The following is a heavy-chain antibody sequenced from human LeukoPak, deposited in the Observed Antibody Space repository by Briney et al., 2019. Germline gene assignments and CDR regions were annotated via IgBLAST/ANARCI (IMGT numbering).Heavy chain of an antibody. J-gene: IGHJ4*02. V-gene: IGHV4-39*01. CDR1: GGSFNEDY. D-gene: IGHD6-25*01. Sequence: SETLSLTCAVYGGSFNEDYWGWIRQPPGKGLEWIGSIYYSGSTYYNPSLKSRVTISVDTSKNQFSLKLSSVTAADTAVYYCARLTATDGLFDYWGQGTLVTVSS. CDR3: ARLTATDGLFDY. CDR2: IYYSGST.